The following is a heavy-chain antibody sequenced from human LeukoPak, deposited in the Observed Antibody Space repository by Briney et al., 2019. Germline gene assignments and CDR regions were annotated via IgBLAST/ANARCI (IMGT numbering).Heavy chain of an antibody. CDR2: IYYSGST. D-gene: IGHD4-23*01. CDR3: ACLSGGNGDY. CDR1: GGSISSSSYY. Sequence: SETLSLTCTVSGGSISSSSYYWGWIRQPPGKGLEWIGSIYYSGSTSYNPSLKSRVTISVDTSKNQFSLKLSSVTAADTAVYYCACLSGGNGDYWGQGTLVTVSS. J-gene: IGHJ4*02. V-gene: IGHV4-39*01.